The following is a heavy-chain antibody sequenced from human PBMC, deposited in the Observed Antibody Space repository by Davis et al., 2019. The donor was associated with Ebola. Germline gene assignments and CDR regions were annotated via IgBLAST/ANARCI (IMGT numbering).Heavy chain of an antibody. CDR1: GGTFSSYA. V-gene: IGHV1-69*04. J-gene: IGHJ6*02. CDR3: TRQLDYYYYYGMDV. Sequence: AASVKVSCKASGGTFSSYAISWVRQAPGQGLEWMGRIIPILGIANYAQKFQGRVTITADKSTSTAYMELSSLRSEDTAVYYCTRQLDYYYYYGMDVWGQGTTVTVSS. D-gene: IGHD6-13*01. CDR2: IIPILGIA.